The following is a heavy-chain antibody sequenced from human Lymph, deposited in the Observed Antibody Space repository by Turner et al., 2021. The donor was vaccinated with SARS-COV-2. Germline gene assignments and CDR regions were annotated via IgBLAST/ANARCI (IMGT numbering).Heavy chain of an antibody. D-gene: IGHD2-21*02. Sequence: EFRLVESGGGLVKPGGSLRPSFAATGLTFSSDRRNWVRQAPGKGMVWVSLITFTSSYIYYAESVKGRVTISRENAKNSMYLQMNSLRAEDTAGYYCARGPPDFPYYFDYWGQGTLVTVSS. V-gene: IGHV3-21*01. CDR2: ITFTSSYI. CDR1: GLTFSSDR. J-gene: IGHJ4*02. CDR3: ARGPPDFPYYFDY.